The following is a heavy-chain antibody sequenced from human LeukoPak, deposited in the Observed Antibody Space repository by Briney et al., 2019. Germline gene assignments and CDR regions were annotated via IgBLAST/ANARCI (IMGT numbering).Heavy chain of an antibody. Sequence: GGSLRLSCAASGFTFSSYAMNWVRQAPGKGLEWVAGISSGDRTFHAESVKGRFTISRDKSKDTLYLQMNSLRAEDTAVYYCAKRGVVIRVILVGFHKAAYYFDSWGQGALVTVSS. V-gene: IGHV3-23*01. CDR3: AKRGVVIRVILVGFHKAAYYFDS. CDR2: ISSGDRT. D-gene: IGHD3-22*01. CDR1: GFTFSSYA. J-gene: IGHJ4*02.